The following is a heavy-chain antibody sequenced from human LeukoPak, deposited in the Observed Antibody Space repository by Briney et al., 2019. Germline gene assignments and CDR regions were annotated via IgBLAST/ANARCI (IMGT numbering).Heavy chain of an antibody. CDR3: ATVIRGGIDY. Sequence: ASVKVPCKVSGYTLTELSMHWVRQAPGKGLEWMGGFGPEDGETIYAQKFQGRVTMTEDTSTDTAYMELSSLRSEDTAVYYCATVIRGGIDYWGQGTLVTVSS. D-gene: IGHD3-10*01. V-gene: IGHV1-24*01. CDR1: GYTLTELS. CDR2: FGPEDGET. J-gene: IGHJ4*02.